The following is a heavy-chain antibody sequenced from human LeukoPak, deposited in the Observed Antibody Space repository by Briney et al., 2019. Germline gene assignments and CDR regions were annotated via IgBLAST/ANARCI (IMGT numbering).Heavy chain of an antibody. J-gene: IGHJ4*02. V-gene: IGHV4-59*01. CDR2: IYDSGST. Sequence: SETLSLTCTVSGGSISSYYWSWIRQPPGKGLEWIGHIYDSGSTNYNPSLKSRVTMSLDTSKSQFSLKLSSVTAADTAVYYCAREGYYGSGNLDYWGQGTLVTVSP. CDR1: GGSISSYY. CDR3: AREGYYGSGNLDY. D-gene: IGHD3-10*01.